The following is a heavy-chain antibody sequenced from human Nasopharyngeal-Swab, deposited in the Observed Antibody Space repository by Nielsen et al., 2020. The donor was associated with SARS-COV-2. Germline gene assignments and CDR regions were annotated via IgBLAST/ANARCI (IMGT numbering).Heavy chain of an antibody. CDR1: GFTFSSYG. CDR3: ARDEAVAQLSYYGMDV. V-gene: IGHV3-33*01. Sequence: GGSLRLSCAASGFTFSSYGMHWVRQAPGKGPEWVAVIWYDGSNKYYADSVKGRFTISRDNSKNTLYLQMNSLRAEDTAVYYCARDEAVAQLSYYGMDVWGQGTTVTVSS. D-gene: IGHD6-19*01. J-gene: IGHJ6*02. CDR2: IWYDGSNK.